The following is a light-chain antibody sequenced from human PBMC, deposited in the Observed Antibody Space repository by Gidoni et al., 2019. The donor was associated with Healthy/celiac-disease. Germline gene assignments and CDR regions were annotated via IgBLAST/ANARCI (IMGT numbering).Light chain of an antibody. CDR3: QQRSNWPPT. V-gene: IGKV3-11*01. CDR2: DAS. CDR1: QSVSSY. J-gene: IGKJ4*01. Sequence: EIVLTQSPATLSLSPGERAPLSCRASQSVSSYLAWYQQKPGQAPRLLIYDASTRATGIPARFSGSGSGTDFTLTISSLEPEDFAVYYCQQRSNWPPTFGGGTKVEIK.